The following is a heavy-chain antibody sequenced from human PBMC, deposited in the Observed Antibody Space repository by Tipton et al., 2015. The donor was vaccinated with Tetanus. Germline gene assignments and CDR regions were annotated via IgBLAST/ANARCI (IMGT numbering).Heavy chain of an antibody. CDR3: ATAAVRNWFDP. Sequence: QSGAEVKKPGSSVKVSCKASGDTFSDYAITWVRQAPGQGLEWLGRINPNSGGTFYAQKFQGRTTLTRDTSINTAYMDLSSLTSDDTAIYYCATAAVRNWFDPWGQGTLVTVSS. D-gene: IGHD2-15*01. CDR1: GDTFSDYA. CDR2: INPNSGGT. J-gene: IGHJ5*02. V-gene: IGHV1-2*06.